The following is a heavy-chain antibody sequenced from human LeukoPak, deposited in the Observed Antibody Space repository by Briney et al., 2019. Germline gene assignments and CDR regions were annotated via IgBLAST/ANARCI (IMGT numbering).Heavy chain of an antibody. CDR2: INPNSGGT. J-gene: IGHJ6*03. CDR3: ARDCGRDFWSGYYYYMDV. CDR1: GCTFTGYY. D-gene: IGHD3-3*01. V-gene: IGHV1-2*02. Sequence: GASVKVSCKTSGCTFTGYYMHWVRQAPGQGLEWMGWINPNSGGTNYAQKFQGRVTMTRDTSISTAYMELSRLRSDDTAVYYCARDCGRDFWSGYYYYMDVWGKGTTVTVSS.